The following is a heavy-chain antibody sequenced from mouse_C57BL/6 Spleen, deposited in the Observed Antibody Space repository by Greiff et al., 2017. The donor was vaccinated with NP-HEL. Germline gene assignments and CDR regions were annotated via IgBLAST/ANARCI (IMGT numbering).Heavy chain of an antibody. D-gene: IGHD2-3*01. V-gene: IGHV1-55*01. Sequence: VQLQQPGAELVKPGASVKMSCKASGYTFTSYWITWVKQRPGQGLEWIGDIYPGSGSTNYNEKFKSKATLTVDTSSSTAYMQLSSLTSEDSAVYYCAREGYYDGYYPWFAYWGQGTLVTVSA. J-gene: IGHJ3*01. CDR2: IYPGSGST. CDR1: GYTFTSYW. CDR3: AREGYYDGYYPWFAY.